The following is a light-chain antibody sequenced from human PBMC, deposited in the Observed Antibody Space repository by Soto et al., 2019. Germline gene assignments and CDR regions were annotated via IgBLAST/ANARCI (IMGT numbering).Light chain of an antibody. CDR1: SSDGGGYNY. J-gene: IGLJ2*01. Sequence: QSALTQPASVSGSPGQSITISCTGTSSDGGGYNYVSWYQQHPGKAPKLMIYEVSNRPSGVSNRFSGSKSGNTASLTISGLQAEDEADSYCSSYTSSSTLVVFGGGTKLTVL. CDR2: EVS. CDR3: SSYTSSSTLVV. V-gene: IGLV2-14*01.